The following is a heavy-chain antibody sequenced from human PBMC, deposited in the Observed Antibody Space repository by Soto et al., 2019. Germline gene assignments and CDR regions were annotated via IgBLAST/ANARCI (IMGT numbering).Heavy chain of an antibody. V-gene: IGHV4-59*01. CDR1: GGSISPYY. CDR3: ARGGYGGNYYYLDY. CDR2: IFYSGGT. Sequence: SETVSLTCTVSGGSISPYYWSWIRQRPGKGLEWIGYIFYSGGTNYNPSLKSRVTISVDTSKNQFSLQLSSVTAADTAVYYCARGGYGGNYYYLDYWSQGTLVTGSS. J-gene: IGHJ4*02. D-gene: IGHD4-17*01.